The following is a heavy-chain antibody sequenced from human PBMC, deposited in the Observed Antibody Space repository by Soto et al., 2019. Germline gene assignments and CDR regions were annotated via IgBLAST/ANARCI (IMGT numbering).Heavy chain of an antibody. CDR2: IYYSGST. CDR1: GASVSSGSYY. V-gene: IGHV4-61*01. J-gene: IGHJ4*02. Sequence: QVQLQESGPGLVKPSETLSLTCTVSGASVSSGSYYWSWIRQPPGKGLEWIGHIYYSGSTSYNPSLKSRATMSVDTSKNQISRTLTSVTAADTAVYFCARRIDYHYYVPDWGQATLVTVSS. CDR3: ARRIDYHYYVPD. D-gene: IGHD3-10*02.